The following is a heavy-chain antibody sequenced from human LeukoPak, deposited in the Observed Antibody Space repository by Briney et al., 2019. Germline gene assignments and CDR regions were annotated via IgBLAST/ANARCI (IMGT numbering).Heavy chain of an antibody. CDR1: GDSISTSYY. Sequence: PSETLSLTCTVSGDSISTSYYWGWIRQPPGKGLEWIGSIYYSGSTYYNPSLKSRVTISVDTSKNQFSLKLSSVTAADTAVYYCARQQLSQLYYFDNWGQGTLVTVSS. V-gene: IGHV4-39*01. CDR3: ARQQLSQLYYFDN. J-gene: IGHJ4*02. CDR2: IYYSGST. D-gene: IGHD6-6*01.